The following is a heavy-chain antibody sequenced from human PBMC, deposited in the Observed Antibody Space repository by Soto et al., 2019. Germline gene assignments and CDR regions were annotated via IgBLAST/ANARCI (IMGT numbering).Heavy chain of an antibody. CDR3: AKATATGGGAFDI. CDR1: GFICSSYD. V-gene: IGHV3-23*01. Sequence: HPGGSLRLYCAASGFICSSYDMSWVRQAPGKGLEWVSTILVDGRTFYVDSVKGRFTISRDSSQNTVYLQMNSLTAGDTALYYCAKATATGGGAFDICGQGTMVTVSS. CDR2: ILVDGRT. J-gene: IGHJ3*02. D-gene: IGHD2-8*02.